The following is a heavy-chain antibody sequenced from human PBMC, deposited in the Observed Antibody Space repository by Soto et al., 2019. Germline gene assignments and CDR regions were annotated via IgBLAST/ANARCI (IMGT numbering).Heavy chain of an antibody. V-gene: IGHV4-4*07. CDR1: GGSMNDYY. Sequence: QVQLQESGPGLVKPSETLSLTCTVSGGSMNDYYWSWIRQPAGKGLEWIGRIFTSGNTNYNPSLRSRHNMAVDTATIQVSLRLTSVTAADTAVYYSASGRLVSRYYGLDVWGQGTTVNVSS. CDR3: ASGRLVSRYYGLDV. J-gene: IGHJ6*02. CDR2: IFTSGNT. D-gene: IGHD6-6*01.